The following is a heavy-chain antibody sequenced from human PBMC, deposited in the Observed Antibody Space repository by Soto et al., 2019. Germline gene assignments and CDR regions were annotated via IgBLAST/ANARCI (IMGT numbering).Heavy chain of an antibody. CDR3: ARDRPIAVAGSLDY. V-gene: IGHV3-21*01. J-gene: IGHJ4*02. D-gene: IGHD6-19*01. Sequence: VQLVESGGGLVQPGGSLRLSCAASGFTFSSYSMNWVRQAPGKGLEWVSSISSSSSYIYYADSVKGRFTISRDNAKNSLYLQMNSLRAEDTAVYYCARDRPIAVAGSLDYWGQGTLVTVSS. CDR2: ISSSSSYI. CDR1: GFTFSSYS.